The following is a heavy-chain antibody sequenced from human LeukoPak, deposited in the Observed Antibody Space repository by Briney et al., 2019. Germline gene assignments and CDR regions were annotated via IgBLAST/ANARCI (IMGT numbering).Heavy chain of an antibody. D-gene: IGHD1-1*01. J-gene: IGHJ4*02. Sequence: GGSLRLSCAASGFTFSSYSMNWVRQAPGKGLEWVSYISSSSTTIHYADSVKGRFTISRDNAKNSLYLQMNSLRAEDTAVFYCARDPGGYERFDYWGQGTLVTVSS. V-gene: IGHV3-48*04. CDR2: ISSSSTTI. CDR3: ARDPGGYERFDY. CDR1: GFTFSSYS.